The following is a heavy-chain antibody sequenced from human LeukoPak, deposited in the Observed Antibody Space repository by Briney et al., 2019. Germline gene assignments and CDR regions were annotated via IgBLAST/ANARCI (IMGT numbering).Heavy chain of an antibody. CDR2: ISSSSTI. CDR1: GFTFSRYS. V-gene: IGHV3-48*02. D-gene: IGHD4-17*01. CDR3: ARTGVTTGNDY. Sequence: GGSLRLSCAASGFTFSRYSMNWVRQAPGKGLEWVSYISSSSTIYYADSVKGRFTISRDNAKNSLYLQMNSLRDEDTAVYYCARTGVTTGNDYWGQGTLVTVSS. J-gene: IGHJ4*02.